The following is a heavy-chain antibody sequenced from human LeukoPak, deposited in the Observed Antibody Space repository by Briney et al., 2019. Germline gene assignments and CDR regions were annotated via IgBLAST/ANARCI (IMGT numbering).Heavy chain of an antibody. J-gene: IGHJ5*02. Sequence: ASVKVSCKASGYTFTGYYMHWMRQAPGQGLEWMGRINPNSGGTNYAQKFQGRVTMTRDTSISTAYMELSRLRSDDTAVYYCARDNIVVVPAAIRWFDPWGQGTLVTVSS. CDR2: INPNSGGT. V-gene: IGHV1-2*06. D-gene: IGHD2-2*02. CDR1: GYTFTGYY. CDR3: ARDNIVVVPAAIRWFDP.